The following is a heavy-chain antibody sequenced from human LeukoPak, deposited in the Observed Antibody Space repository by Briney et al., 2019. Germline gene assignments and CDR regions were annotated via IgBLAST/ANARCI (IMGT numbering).Heavy chain of an antibody. D-gene: IGHD1-1*01. CDR1: GFTFSSYR. CDR3: ARGERRGGFDY. CDR2: ISGSSTYI. Sequence: GGSLRLSCAASGFTFSSYRMNWVRQAPGKGLEWVSSISGSSTYIYYADSVKGRFTISRDNAKNSLYLQMNSLRAEDTAVYYCARGERRGGFDYWGQGTLVTVSS. J-gene: IGHJ4*02. V-gene: IGHV3-21*01.